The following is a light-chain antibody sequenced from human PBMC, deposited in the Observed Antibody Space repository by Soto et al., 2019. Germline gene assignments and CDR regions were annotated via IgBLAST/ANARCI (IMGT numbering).Light chain of an antibody. CDR1: QSVNRN. Sequence: ELVMAQSPVTLSVSPGESATLSCRASQSVNRNVAWYQQKPGQPPRLLIYAASTRAVGPPARFSGSRSGPEFTLTINSLQSEDFAIYYCQPYNNWPLTFGGGTKVDIK. J-gene: IGKJ4*01. CDR3: QPYNNWPLT. CDR2: AAS. V-gene: IGKV3-15*01.